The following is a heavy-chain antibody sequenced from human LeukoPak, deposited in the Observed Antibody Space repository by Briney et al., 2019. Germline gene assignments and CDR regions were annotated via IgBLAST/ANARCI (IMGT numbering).Heavy chain of an antibody. Sequence: GSVEVSCKASGYTFTGYYMHWVRQAPGQGLEWMGWINPNSGGTNYAQKFQGRVTMTRDTSINTAYMELSRLRSDDTAVYYCARDKYCSSTSCSNWFDPWGQGTLVTVSS. V-gene: IGHV1-2*02. CDR1: GYTFTGYY. D-gene: IGHD2-2*01. J-gene: IGHJ5*02. CDR2: INPNSGGT. CDR3: ARDKYCSSTSCSNWFDP.